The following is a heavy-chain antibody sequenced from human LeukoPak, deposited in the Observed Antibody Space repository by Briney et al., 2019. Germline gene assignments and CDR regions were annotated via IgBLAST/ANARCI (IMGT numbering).Heavy chain of an antibody. CDR3: ARVGQYQLPNRYYYYYMDV. CDR1: GFTFSSYW. V-gene: IGHV3-7*01. Sequence: GGSLRLSCAASGFTFSSYWMSWVRQAPGKGLEWVANIKQDGSEKYYVDSVKGRFTISRDNAKNSLYLQMNSLRAEDTAVYYCARVGQYQLPNRYYYYYMDVWGKGTTVTVSS. D-gene: IGHD2-2*01. CDR2: IKQDGSEK. J-gene: IGHJ6*03.